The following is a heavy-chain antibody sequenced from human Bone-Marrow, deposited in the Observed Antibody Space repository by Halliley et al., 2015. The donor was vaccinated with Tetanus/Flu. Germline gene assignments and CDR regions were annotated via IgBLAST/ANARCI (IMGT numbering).Heavy chain of an antibody. CDR3: ARQWDYGLDV. Sequence: EGIPQIKGMSTAISYADFVKGRLTIPKNNVKNSFYLQMNRLRNEDTALYYCARQWDYGLDVWGQGTTVTVSS. D-gene: IGHD3-10*01. CDR2: IKGMSTAI. J-gene: IGHJ6*02. V-gene: IGHV3-48*02.